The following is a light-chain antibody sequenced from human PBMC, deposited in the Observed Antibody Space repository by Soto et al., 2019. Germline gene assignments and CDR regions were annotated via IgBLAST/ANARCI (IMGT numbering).Light chain of an antibody. Sequence: EIVMTHSPATLSVSPGERATLSCRASQSVSSNLAWYQQKPGQAPRLLIYGASTRATGFPARFSGSGSGTEFTLTISSLQSEDCAVYYCQQYNTWPQTFGQGTKV. J-gene: IGKJ1*01. CDR3: QQYNTWPQT. CDR2: GAS. CDR1: QSVSSN. V-gene: IGKV3-15*01.